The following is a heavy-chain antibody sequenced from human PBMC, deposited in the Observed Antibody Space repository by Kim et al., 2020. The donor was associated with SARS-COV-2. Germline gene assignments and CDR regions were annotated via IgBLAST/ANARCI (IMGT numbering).Heavy chain of an antibody. D-gene: IGHD6-13*01. V-gene: IGHV3-11*06. CDR3: ASSGYSSSWEKDYYYGMDV. J-gene: IGHJ6*02. Sequence: RFTISRDNAKNSLYLQMNSLRAEDTAVYYCASSGYSSSWEKDYYYGMDVWGQGTTVTVSS.